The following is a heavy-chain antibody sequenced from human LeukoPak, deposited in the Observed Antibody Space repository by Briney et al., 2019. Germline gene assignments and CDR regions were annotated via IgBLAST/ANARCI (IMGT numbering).Heavy chain of an antibody. V-gene: IGHV4-39*07. J-gene: IGHJ4*02. CDR1: GGSISSSSYY. Sequence: SETLSLTCTVSGGSISSSSYYWGWIRQPPGKGLEWIGSIYYSGSTYYNPSLKSRVTISVDTSKNQFSLKLSSVTAADTAVYYCARSGSYYVYFDYWGQGTLVTVSS. D-gene: IGHD1-26*01. CDR2: IYYSGST. CDR3: ARSGSYYVYFDY.